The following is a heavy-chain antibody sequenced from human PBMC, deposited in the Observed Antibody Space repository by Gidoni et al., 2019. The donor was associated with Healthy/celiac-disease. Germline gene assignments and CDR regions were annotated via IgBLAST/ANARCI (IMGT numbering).Heavy chain of an antibody. Sequence: EVQLVESGGGLVKHGGSLRLSCAASGFTFSNAWMSWVRQAPGKGLEWVGRIKSKTDGGTTDYAAPVKGRFTISRDDSKNTLYLQMNSLKTEDTAVYYCTTDIQTYYYDSSGYLYWGQGTLVTVSS. CDR2: IKSKTDGGTT. V-gene: IGHV3-15*01. CDR3: TTDIQTYYYDSSGYLY. D-gene: IGHD3-22*01. CDR1: GFTFSNAW. J-gene: IGHJ4*02.